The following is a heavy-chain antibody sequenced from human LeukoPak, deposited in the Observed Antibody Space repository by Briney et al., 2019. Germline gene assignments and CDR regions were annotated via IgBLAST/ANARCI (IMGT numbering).Heavy chain of an antibody. D-gene: IGHD6-19*01. CDR3: ARDLKYSSGWYENYYGMDV. CDR2: INPNSGGT. Sequence: GASVKVSCQASGYTFTSYSISWVRQAPGQGLEWMGWINPNSGGTNYAQKFQGWVTMTRDTSISTAYMELSGLRSDDTAVYYCARDLKYSSGWYENYYGMDVWGQGTTVTVSS. V-gene: IGHV1-2*04. CDR1: GYTFTSYS. J-gene: IGHJ6*02.